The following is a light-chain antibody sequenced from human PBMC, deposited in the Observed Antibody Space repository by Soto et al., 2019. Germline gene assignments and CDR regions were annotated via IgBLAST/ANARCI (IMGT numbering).Light chain of an antibody. CDR3: AAWDASLGGFYV. V-gene: IGLV1-44*01. J-gene: IGLJ1*01. Sequence: QSVLTQPPSASGTPGQRVTTSCFGSRSSIGSNTVNWYQHLPGTAPKLLIYSNNHRPSGVPDRFSASKTGASASLAISGLQSEDEGDYYCAAWDASLGGFYVFGTGTKVTVL. CDR2: SNN. CDR1: RSSIGSNT.